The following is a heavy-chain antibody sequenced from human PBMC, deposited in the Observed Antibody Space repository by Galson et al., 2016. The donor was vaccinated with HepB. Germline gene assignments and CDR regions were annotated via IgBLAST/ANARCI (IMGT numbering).Heavy chain of an antibody. CDR3: AKERLVRRIFDH. CDR1: GFVFSNFG. D-gene: IGHD1-1*01. CDR2: ISTRRTT. V-gene: IGHV3-23*01. Sequence: SLRLSCAASGFVFSNFGLSWVRQAPGKGLEWVASISTRRTTYYSDSVQGRFTISRDNSNNTLYLQMNGLRAEDTAVYYCAKERLVRRIFDHVGQGTLLTVSS. J-gene: IGHJ4*02.